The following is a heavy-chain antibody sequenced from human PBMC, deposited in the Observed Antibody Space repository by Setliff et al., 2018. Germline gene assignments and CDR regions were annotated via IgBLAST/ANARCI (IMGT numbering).Heavy chain of an antibody. Sequence: PGGSLRLSCAASGFTFSSHWMHWVRQVPGKGLAWVSQINPDATTTYYADSVKGRFTISRDNAKTTLYLQMNSLRVEDTAVYYCAKVVTYYYESSGFYYGTNYVDCWGQGTLVTV. D-gene: IGHD3-22*01. CDR2: INPDATTT. V-gene: IGHV3-74*01. CDR1: GFTFSSHW. J-gene: IGHJ4*02. CDR3: AKVVTYYYESSGFYYGTNYVDC.